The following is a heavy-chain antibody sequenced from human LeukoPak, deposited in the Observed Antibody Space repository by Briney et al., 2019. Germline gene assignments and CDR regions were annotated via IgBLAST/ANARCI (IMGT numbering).Heavy chain of an antibody. CDR3: AKSDCGSDGCKLLNY. V-gene: IGHV3-23*01. Sequence: GGSLRLSCAASGFTFTNHAMSWVRQAPGKGLEWVSAISGSGDATKYADSVKGQFTISRDNFKNTVSLQMINLRAEDTAVYFCAKSDCGSDGCKLLNYWGQGILVTVSS. CDR1: GFTFTNHA. D-gene: IGHD2-21*01. CDR2: ISGSGDAT. J-gene: IGHJ4*02.